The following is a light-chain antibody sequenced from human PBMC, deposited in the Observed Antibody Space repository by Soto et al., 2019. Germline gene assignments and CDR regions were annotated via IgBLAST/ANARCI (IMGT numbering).Light chain of an antibody. CDR3: QQFAGAPRT. CDR2: GAS. J-gene: IGKJ2*01. Sequence: EIVLTQSPGTLSLSPGERATLSCRASESVSGSYLAWYQQKPGQAPRLLIYGASIRATGIPDRFSASGSGTDFTLTISRLEPEDFAVYYCQQFAGAPRTFGQGTKVEIK. V-gene: IGKV3-20*01. CDR1: ESVSGSY.